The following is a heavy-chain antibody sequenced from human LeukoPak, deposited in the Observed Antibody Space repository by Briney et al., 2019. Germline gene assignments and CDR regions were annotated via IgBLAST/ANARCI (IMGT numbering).Heavy chain of an antibody. D-gene: IGHD3-22*01. CDR3: ARANDGYGYYDSSGYYDYFDY. CDR1: GGSISSGSYY. V-gene: IGHV4-61*02. Sequence: SETLSRNCTVSGGSISSGSYYWSWIRQPAGKGLEWIGRIYTSGSTNYNPSLKSRVTMSVDTSKNQFSLKLSSVTAADTAVYYCARANDGYGYYDSSGYYDYFDYWGQGTLVTVSS. J-gene: IGHJ4*02. CDR2: IYTSGST.